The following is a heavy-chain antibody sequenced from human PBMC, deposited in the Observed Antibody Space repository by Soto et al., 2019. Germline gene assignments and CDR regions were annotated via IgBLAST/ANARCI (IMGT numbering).Heavy chain of an antibody. CDR1: GFTFSSYD. Sequence: EVQLLESGGGLVQPGGSLRLSCAASGFTFSSYDMSWVRQAPGKGLEWVSTISGSTGSTYYADSVKGRFTISRDSSKSTLYLQMDSLRAEDTAVYYCAKALRPSLNFFYYMDVWGRGTSVTVSS. CDR2: ISGSTGST. D-gene: IGHD2-2*01. V-gene: IGHV3-23*01. CDR3: AKALRPSLNFFYYMDV. J-gene: IGHJ6*03.